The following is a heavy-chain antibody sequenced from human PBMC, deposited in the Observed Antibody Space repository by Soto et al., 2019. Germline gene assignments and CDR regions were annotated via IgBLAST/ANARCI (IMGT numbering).Heavy chain of an antibody. V-gene: IGHV3-23*01. CDR2: ISGSGGST. D-gene: IGHD6-19*01. CDR3: AKVSTIAVAADGSDY. J-gene: IGHJ4*02. Sequence: GGSLRLSCAASGFTFSSYAMSWVRQAPGKGLEWVSAISGSGGSTYYADSVKGRFTIFRDNSKNTLYLQMNSLRAEDTAVYYCAKVSTIAVAADGSDYWGQGTLVTVSS. CDR1: GFTFSSYA.